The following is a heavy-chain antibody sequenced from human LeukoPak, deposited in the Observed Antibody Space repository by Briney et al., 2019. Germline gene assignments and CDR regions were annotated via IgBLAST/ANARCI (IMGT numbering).Heavy chain of an antibody. CDR2: IRSKANSYAT. V-gene: IGHV3-73*01. CDR1: GFTFSGSA. D-gene: IGHD1-1*01. CDR3: TRTNNWNGGGNPFDY. J-gene: IGHJ4*02. Sequence: GASLRLSCAASGFTFSGSAMHWVRQASGKGLELVGRIRSKANSYATAYAASVQGRFTISRDDSKNTAYLQMNSLKTEDTAVYYCTRTNNWNGGGNPFDYWGQGTLVTVSS.